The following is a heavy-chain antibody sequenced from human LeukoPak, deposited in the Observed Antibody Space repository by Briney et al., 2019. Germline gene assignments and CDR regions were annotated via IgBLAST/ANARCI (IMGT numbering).Heavy chain of an antibody. CDR1: GFTFSIYA. V-gene: IGHV3-64D*06. Sequence: GGSLRLSCSASGFTFSIYAMHWVRQAPGKGLEYVSAISSASSTYYADSVKGRFTISRDNSKDTLYLQMSSLRAEDTAVYYCVKNIAAAGNFDYWGQGTLVTVSS. CDR2: ISSASST. J-gene: IGHJ4*02. CDR3: VKNIAAAGNFDY. D-gene: IGHD6-13*01.